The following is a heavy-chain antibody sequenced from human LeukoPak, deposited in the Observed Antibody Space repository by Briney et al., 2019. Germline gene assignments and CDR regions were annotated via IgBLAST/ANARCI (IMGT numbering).Heavy chain of an antibody. Sequence: GGSRRPSCPPSGPTLSTYAMSWVRQPPGRGREWASAISGSGGRTYYADSVKGRFTVSRDNSKNTLYLQMNSLRAEDTAVYYCAKGHVSYYYYGMDVWGQGTTVTVSS. CDR1: GPTLSTYA. J-gene: IGHJ6*02. D-gene: IGHD3-16*01. CDR2: ISGSGGRT. CDR3: AKGHVSYYYYGMDV. V-gene: IGHV3-23*01.